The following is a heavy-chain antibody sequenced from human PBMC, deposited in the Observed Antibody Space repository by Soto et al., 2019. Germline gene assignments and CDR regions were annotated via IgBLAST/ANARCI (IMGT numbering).Heavy chain of an antibody. J-gene: IGHJ4*02. CDR1: GGSISSGDYY. CDR3: ARADHYCSGGSCYIFDY. D-gene: IGHD2-15*01. V-gene: IGHV4-30-4*01. CDR2: IYYSGST. Sequence: QVQLQESGPGLVKPSQTLSLTCTVSGGSISSGDYYWSWIRQPPGKGLEWIGYIYYSGSTYYNPSLKGRVTISVDTSKNQFSLKLSSVAAADTAVYYCARADHYCSGGSCYIFDYWGQGTLVTVSS.